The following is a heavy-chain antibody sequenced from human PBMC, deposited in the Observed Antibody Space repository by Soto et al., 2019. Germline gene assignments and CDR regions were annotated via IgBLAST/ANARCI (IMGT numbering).Heavy chain of an antibody. J-gene: IGHJ3*02. Sequence: QVQLVESGGGVVQPGRSLRLSCAASGFTFSSYGMHWVRQAPGKGLEWVAVISYDGSSKYYADSVKGRFTISRENSKNRLYLQMNSLRAEDTAVYYGAKAMVWDAFDIWGQGTMVTVSS. CDR3: AKAMVWDAFDI. CDR2: ISYDGSSK. D-gene: IGHD1-20*01. V-gene: IGHV3-30*18. CDR1: GFTFSSYG.